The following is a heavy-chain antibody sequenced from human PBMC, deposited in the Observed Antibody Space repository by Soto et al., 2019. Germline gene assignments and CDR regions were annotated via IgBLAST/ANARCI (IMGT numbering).Heavy chain of an antibody. CDR2: ISGSGGST. Sequence: GGSLRLSCAASGFTFSSYAMSWVRQAPGKGLEWVSTISGSGGSTYYADSVKGRFTISRDNSKNTLYLEMNSLRAEDTAVYYCAKDHRGPYYYYYYMDVWGKGTTVTVSS. D-gene: IGHD2-15*01. J-gene: IGHJ6*03. CDR3: AKDHRGPYYYYYYMDV. V-gene: IGHV3-23*01. CDR1: GFTFSSYA.